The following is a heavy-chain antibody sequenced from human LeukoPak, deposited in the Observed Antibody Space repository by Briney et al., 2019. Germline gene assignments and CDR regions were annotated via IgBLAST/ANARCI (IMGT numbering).Heavy chain of an antibody. D-gene: IGHD3-3*01. CDR1: GLTFSSYA. V-gene: IGHV3-23*01. CDR2: ISGSGGNT. J-gene: IGHJ4*02. Sequence: GGSLRLSCVAPGLTFSSYAMSWVRQAPGKGLDWVSTISGSGGNTYFADSVKGRFTISRDNSKNTLYLQMDSLRADDTAVYYCAKGKTGRFLEWLLFDHWGQGTLVTVSS. CDR3: AKGKTGRFLEWLLFDH.